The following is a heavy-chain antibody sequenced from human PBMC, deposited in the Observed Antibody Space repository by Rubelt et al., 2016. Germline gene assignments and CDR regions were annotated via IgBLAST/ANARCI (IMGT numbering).Heavy chain of an antibody. CDR2: IYYDGSNK. Sequence: YGMHWVRQAPGKGLEWVALIYYDGSNKYCADSVKGRFTISRDNSKNTLYLQMNSLRAEDTAVYYCAREHVGYSSLDVWGQGTTVTVSS. J-gene: IGHJ6*02. CDR3: AREHVGYSSLDV. D-gene: IGHD6-13*01. V-gene: IGHV3-33*01. CDR1: YG.